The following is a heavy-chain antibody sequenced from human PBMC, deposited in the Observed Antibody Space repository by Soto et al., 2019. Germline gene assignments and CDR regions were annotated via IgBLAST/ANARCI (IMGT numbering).Heavy chain of an antibody. Sequence: GASVKVSCKASGYTFTSYDMHWVRQAPGQRLEWMGWINAGNGNTKYSQKFQGRVTITRDTSASTAYMGLSSLRSEDTAVYYCARSLGYCSGGSCYGTYAFDIWGQGTMVTVSS. CDR1: GYTFTSYD. CDR2: INAGNGNT. CDR3: ARSLGYCSGGSCYGTYAFDI. J-gene: IGHJ3*02. D-gene: IGHD2-15*01. V-gene: IGHV1-3*01.